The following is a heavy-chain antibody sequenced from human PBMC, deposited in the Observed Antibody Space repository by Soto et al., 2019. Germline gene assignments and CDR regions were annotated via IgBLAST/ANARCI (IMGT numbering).Heavy chain of an antibody. Sequence: QVQLVQSGAEVKKPGSSVKVSGKASGGTFSSYAISWVRQAPGQGLEWMGGIIPIFNTANYAQKFQGRVTITADESTYTAYMELSSLRSEDTAVYYCARDRDIAAAGLGYYGMDVWGQGTTVTVSS. CDR3: ARDRDIAAAGLGYYGMDV. CDR2: IIPIFNTA. J-gene: IGHJ6*02. D-gene: IGHD6-13*01. CDR1: GGTFSSYA. V-gene: IGHV1-69*12.